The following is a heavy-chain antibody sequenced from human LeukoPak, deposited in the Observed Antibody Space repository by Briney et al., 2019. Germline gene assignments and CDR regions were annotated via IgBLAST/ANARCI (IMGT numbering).Heavy chain of an antibody. Sequence: GGSLRLSCAASGLTFSTYAMRWIRQAPGKGLEWVSSIGGGGTTFSADSVKRRFNISTDLSKITVYLQMNSLRAEDTAVYYCAQDRGSRYPFGMDVWGQGTTVTVSS. J-gene: IGHJ6*02. CDR1: GLTFSTYA. CDR3: AQDRGSRYPFGMDV. D-gene: IGHD3-10*01. V-gene: IGHV3-23*01. CDR2: IGGGGTT.